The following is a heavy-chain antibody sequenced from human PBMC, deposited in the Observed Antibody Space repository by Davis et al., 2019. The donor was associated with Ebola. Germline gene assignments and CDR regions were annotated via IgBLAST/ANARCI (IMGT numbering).Heavy chain of an antibody. J-gene: IGHJ4*02. CDR2: ISGSGGST. CDR1: GFTFSSYA. D-gene: IGHD3-22*01. CDR3: AKGILYYYDSSGLYYFDY. Sequence: GESLKISCAASGFTFSSYAMSWVRQAPGKGLEWVSAISGSGGSTYYADSVKGRFTISRDNSKNTLYLQMNSLRAEDTAVYYCAKGILYYYDSSGLYYFDYWGQGTLVTVSS. V-gene: IGHV3-23*01.